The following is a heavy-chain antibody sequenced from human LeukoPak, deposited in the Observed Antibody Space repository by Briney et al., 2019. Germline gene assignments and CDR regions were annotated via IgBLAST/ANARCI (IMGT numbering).Heavy chain of an antibody. CDR3: ARERAIFGVGDFDY. J-gene: IGHJ4*02. V-gene: IGHV4-34*01. D-gene: IGHD3-3*01. CDR2: INHSGST. Sequence: SETLSLTCAVYGGSFSGYYWSWIRQPPGKGLEWIGEINHSGSTNYNPSLKSRVTISVDTSKNQFSLKLSSVTAADTAVYYCARERAIFGVGDFDYWGQGTLVTVSS. CDR1: GGSFSGYY.